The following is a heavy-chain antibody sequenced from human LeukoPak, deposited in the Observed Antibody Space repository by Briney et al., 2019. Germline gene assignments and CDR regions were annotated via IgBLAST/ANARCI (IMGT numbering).Heavy chain of an antibody. CDR3: VKSNSRYQPWTLDI. Sequence: PSETLSLTCTVSGGSISIYYWSWIRQPPGKGLEWIGNIYYSGSTNYKPSLKSRVTISVDTSNNQLSLKVNSVTAADTAMYYCVKSNSRYQPWTLDIWGRGTMVTVSS. CDR1: GGSISIYY. D-gene: IGHD2-2*01. J-gene: IGHJ3*02. CDR2: IYYSGST. V-gene: IGHV4-59*01.